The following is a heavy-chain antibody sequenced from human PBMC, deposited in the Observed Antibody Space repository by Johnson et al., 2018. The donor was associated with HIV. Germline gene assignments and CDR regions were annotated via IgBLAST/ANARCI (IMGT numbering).Heavy chain of an antibody. D-gene: IGHD3-3*01. V-gene: IGHV3-11*04. CDR2: ISSSGSNI. CDR1: GFSFSDYY. CDR3: ARAKNLFWSGYYDAFDI. J-gene: IGHJ3*02. Sequence: QVQLVESGGGLVKPGGSLRLSCATSGFSFSDYYMSWIRQAPGKGLEWVSYISSSGSNIYYADSVKGRFTISRDNAKNSLYLQMNSLRAEDTAVYYCARAKNLFWSGYYDAFDIWGQGTMVTVSS.